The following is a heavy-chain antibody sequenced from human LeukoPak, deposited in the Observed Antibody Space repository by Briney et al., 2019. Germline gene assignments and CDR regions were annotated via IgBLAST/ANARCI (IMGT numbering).Heavy chain of an antibody. J-gene: IGHJ3*02. V-gene: IGHV3-21*01. Sequence: GGSLRLSCAASGFTFSSYSMNWVRQAPGKGLEWVSSISRSSSYIYYADSMKGRFTISRDNAKNSLYLQMNSLRAEDTAVYYCARSGSLPTNDAFDIWGQGTMVTVSS. CDR1: GFTFSSYS. D-gene: IGHD1-26*01. CDR3: ARSGSLPTNDAFDI. CDR2: ISRSSSYI.